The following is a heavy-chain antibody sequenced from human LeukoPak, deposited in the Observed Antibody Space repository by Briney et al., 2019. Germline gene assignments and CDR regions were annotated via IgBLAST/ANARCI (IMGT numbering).Heavy chain of an antibody. J-gene: IGHJ2*01. Sequence: GGSLRLSCEASGFXFSSYEMHWVRQAPGKGLEWVSYISSSGSTIHYADSMKGRFTISRDNAKNSLYLQMNSLRAEDTAVYYCVREAAWYFDLWGRGTLVSVSS. CDR2: ISSSGSTI. D-gene: IGHD6-25*01. V-gene: IGHV3-48*03. CDR3: VREAAWYFDL. CDR1: GFXFSSYE.